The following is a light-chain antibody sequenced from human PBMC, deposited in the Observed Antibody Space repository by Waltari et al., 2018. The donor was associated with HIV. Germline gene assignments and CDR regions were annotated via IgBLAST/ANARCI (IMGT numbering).Light chain of an antibody. J-gene: IGLJ2*01. CDR2: NDH. V-gene: IGLV3-25*03. Sequence: SYDLTQPPSVSVSPGQTAEITCSGDALPSQHGHWYQQKPGQAPILMIYNDHERPSGVPGRFSGSTSGTTVTLTISGVRAEDEADYYCQSTDISGTLVVFGGGTKLTVL. CDR1: ALPSQH. CDR3: QSTDISGTLVV.